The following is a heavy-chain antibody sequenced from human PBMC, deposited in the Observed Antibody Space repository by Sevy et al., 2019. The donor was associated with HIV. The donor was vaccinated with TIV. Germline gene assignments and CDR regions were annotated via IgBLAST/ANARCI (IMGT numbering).Heavy chain of an antibody. D-gene: IGHD3-3*01. V-gene: IGHV3-7*01. CDR2: IKQDGSEK. CDR1: GFTFSSYW. CDR3: ARGEGGPPPGLGVVILCSYYYGLDA. Sequence: GGSLRLSCAASGFTFSSYWMSWVRQAPGKGLEWVANIKQDGSEKYYVDSVKGRFTISRDNAKNSLYLQMISLRAEDTAGSYCARGEGGPPPGLGVVILCSYYYGLDAWGQGTTVTFSS. J-gene: IGHJ6*02.